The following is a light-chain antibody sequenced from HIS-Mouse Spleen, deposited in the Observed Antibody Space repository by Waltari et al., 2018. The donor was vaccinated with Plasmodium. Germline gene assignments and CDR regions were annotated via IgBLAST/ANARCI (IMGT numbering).Light chain of an antibody. CDR3: MIWHSSAWV. J-gene: IGLJ3*02. CDR1: SGINVGTSR. Sequence: QAVLTQPSSLSASPGASPRPTCPLRSGINVGTSRIYWSQQNPGSPPQYLLRYKSDSDKQQGSGVPSRFSGSKDASANAGILLISGLQSEDEADYYCMIWHSSAWVFGGGTKLTVL. V-gene: IGLV5-45*03. CDR2: YKSDSDK.